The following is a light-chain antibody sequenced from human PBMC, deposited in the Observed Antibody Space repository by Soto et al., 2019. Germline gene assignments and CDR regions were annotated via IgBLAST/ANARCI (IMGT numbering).Light chain of an antibody. Sequence: EIVMTQSPATLSVSPGERATLSCRASQNIRTNLAWYQQKPGQAPRLLMYGASTRATGIPARFSGSGSGKEFTLTINSLQSEDFAVYYCKHYNTWPGFGQGTKLEIK. J-gene: IGKJ2*01. V-gene: IGKV3-15*01. CDR3: KHYNTWPG. CDR2: GAS. CDR1: QNIRTN.